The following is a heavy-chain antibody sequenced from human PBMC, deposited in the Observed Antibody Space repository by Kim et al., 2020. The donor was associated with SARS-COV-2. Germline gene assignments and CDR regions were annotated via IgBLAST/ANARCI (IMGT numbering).Heavy chain of an antibody. CDR1: GYTFTSYY. J-gene: IGHJ6*02. CDR2: INPSGGST. CDR3: ARGGRYYGSGSYYYYGMDV. Sequence: ASVKVSCKASGYTFTSYYMHWVRQAPGQGLEWMGIINPSGGSTSYAQKFQGRVTMTRDTSTSTVYMELSSLRSEDTAVYYCARGGRYYGSGSYYYYGMDVWGQGTTVTVSS. V-gene: IGHV1-46*01. D-gene: IGHD3-10*01.